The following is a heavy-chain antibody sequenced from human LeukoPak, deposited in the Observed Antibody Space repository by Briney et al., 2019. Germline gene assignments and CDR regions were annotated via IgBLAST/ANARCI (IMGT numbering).Heavy chain of an antibody. CDR2: IYYSGST. V-gene: IGHV4-59*12. Sequence: SETLSLTCTVSGGSISSYYWSWIRQPPGKGLEWIGYIYYSGSTNYNPPLKSRVTISVDTSKNQFSLKLSSVTAADTAVYYCARVPPDYNDLHDALDLWGQGTVVTVSS. CDR1: GGSISSYY. D-gene: IGHD4-17*01. CDR3: ARVPPDYNDLHDALDL. J-gene: IGHJ3*01.